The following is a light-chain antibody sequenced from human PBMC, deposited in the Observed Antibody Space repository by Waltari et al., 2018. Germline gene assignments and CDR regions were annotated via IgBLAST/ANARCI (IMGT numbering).Light chain of an antibody. Sequence: DIQMTQSPSSLSAYVGDRVTITCRASQSISSYLNWYQQKQGKAPKLLIYAASSLQSGVPSRFSGSGSGTDFTLTISSLQPEDFATYYCQQSYSTPRTFGAGTKVDIK. J-gene: IGKJ3*01. V-gene: IGKV1-39*01. CDR2: AAS. CDR1: QSISSY. CDR3: QQSYSTPRT.